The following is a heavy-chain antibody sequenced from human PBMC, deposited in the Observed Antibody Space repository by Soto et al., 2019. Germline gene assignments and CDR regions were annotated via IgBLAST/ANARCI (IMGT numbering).Heavy chain of an antibody. CDR1: GGSFSGYY. Sequence: PSETLSLTCAVYGGSFSGYYWSWIRQPPGKGPEWIGEINHSGSTNYNPSLKSRVTISVDTSKNQFSLKLSSVTAADTAVYYCARGSCSGGSCYDPTFDYWGQGTLVTVSS. CDR3: ARGSCSGGSCYDPTFDY. V-gene: IGHV4-34*01. J-gene: IGHJ4*02. CDR2: INHSGST. D-gene: IGHD2-15*01.